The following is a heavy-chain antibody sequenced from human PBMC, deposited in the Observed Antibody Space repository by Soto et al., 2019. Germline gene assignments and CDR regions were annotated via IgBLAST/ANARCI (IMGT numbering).Heavy chain of an antibody. Sequence: QVQLVQSGAEVKKPGASVKVSCKASGYIFNRYVMHWVRQAPGQRPEWMGWIDAGNGKTKYSEKFQGRATITRDTSASTAYMELTTLRSEDTAVYYCARGRGWYDYWGQGTQVIVSS. CDR2: IDAGNGKT. CDR1: GYIFNRYV. V-gene: IGHV1-3*01. J-gene: IGHJ4*02. D-gene: IGHD6-19*01. CDR3: ARGRGWYDY.